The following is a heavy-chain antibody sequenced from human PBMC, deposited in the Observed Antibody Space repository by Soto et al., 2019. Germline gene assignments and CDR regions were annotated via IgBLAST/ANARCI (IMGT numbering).Heavy chain of an antibody. CDR2: INHSGST. D-gene: IGHD6-13*01. V-gene: IGHV4-34*01. CDR3: ARGGDSSWITY. J-gene: IGHJ4*02. CDR1: GGSFSGYY. Sequence: PSETLSLTCAVYGGSFSGYYWSWIRQPPGKGLEWIGEINHSGSTNYNPSLKSRVTISVDTSKNQFSLKLSSVTAADTAVYYCARGGDSSWITYWGQGTLVTVSS.